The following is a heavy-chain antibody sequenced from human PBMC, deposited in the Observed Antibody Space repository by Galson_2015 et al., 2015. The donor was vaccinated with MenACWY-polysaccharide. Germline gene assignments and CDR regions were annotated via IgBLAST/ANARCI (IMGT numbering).Heavy chain of an antibody. V-gene: IGHV3-33*01. CDR2: IQYDGSNK. CDR3: AREGSSIVFHAFDI. CDR1: GSRFSNSG. J-gene: IGHJ3*02. D-gene: IGHD3-3*02. Sequence: SLRLSCAASGSRFSNSGMHWFRQAPGKGLEWVAVIQYDGSNKVYADSVKGRFTISRDNSKNTVFLEVNTLGVEDTAVYYCAREGSSIVFHAFDIWGQGTMVTVSS.